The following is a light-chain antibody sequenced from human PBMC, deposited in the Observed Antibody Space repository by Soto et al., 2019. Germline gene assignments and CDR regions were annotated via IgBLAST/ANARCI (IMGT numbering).Light chain of an antibody. Sequence: EIVLTQSPGTLSLSPGERATLSCRASQSISSSYLAWYQQKPGQAPRLLIYAASSRATGIPDRFSGSGSGTDFTLTISRLEPEDFATYYCQQLYSFPYTFGQGTKLEIK. V-gene: IGKV3-20*01. J-gene: IGKJ2*01. CDR2: AAS. CDR1: QSISSSY. CDR3: QQLYSFPYT.